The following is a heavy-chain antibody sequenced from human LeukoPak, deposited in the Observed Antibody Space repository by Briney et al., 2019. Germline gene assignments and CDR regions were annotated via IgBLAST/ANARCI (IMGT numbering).Heavy chain of an antibody. V-gene: IGHV4-34*01. Sequence: PSETLSLTCAVYGESLNSYYWSWVRQLLGEGLEWIGEIYESGTTKYNPSLKSRVAISMVPSKQQFSLILSSVTAADTAVYYCARGAWATRLASWGLGTPVIVSS. CDR3: ARGAWATRLAS. CDR1: GESLNSYY. CDR2: IYESGTT. J-gene: IGHJ4*02. D-gene: IGHD2-15*01.